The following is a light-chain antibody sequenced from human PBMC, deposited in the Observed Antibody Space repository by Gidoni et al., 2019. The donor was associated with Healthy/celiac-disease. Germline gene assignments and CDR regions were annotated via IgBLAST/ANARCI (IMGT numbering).Light chain of an antibody. V-gene: IGKV1-5*03. CDR1: QSISSW. CDR3: QQYNSYSRTWT. CDR2: KAS. Sequence: IQLTQSPSTQAASVGDRVTITCRASQSISSWLAWYQQKPGKAPKLLIYKASSVESGVPSRFSGSGSGTEFTLTISSLQPDDFATYYCQQYNSYSRTWTFGQXTKVEIK. J-gene: IGKJ1*01.